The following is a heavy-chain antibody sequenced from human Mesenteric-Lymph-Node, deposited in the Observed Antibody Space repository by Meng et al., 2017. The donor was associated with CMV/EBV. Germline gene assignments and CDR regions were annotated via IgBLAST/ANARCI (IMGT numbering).Heavy chain of an antibody. CDR2: INHSGST. J-gene: IGHJ6*02. D-gene: IGHD2-2*02. CDR1: GGSFSGYY. Sequence: SETLSLTCAVYGGSFSGYYWSWIRQPPGKGLEWIGEINHSGSTNYNPSLKSRVTISVDTSKNQFSLKLSSVTAADTAVYYCARGEGQLLYKVYYYYYGMDVWGQGTTVTVSS. V-gene: IGHV4-34*01. CDR3: ARGEGQLLYKVYYYYYGMDV.